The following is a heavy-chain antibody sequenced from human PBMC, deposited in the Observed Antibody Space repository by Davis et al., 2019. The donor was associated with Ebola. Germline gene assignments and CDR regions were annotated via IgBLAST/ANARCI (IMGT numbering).Heavy chain of an antibody. J-gene: IGHJ5*02. CDR1: GFTFSSYS. CDR2: ISSSSSTI. Sequence: PGGSLRLSCAASGFTFSSYSMNWVRQAPGKGLEWVSYISSSSSTIYYADSVKGRFTISRDNAKNSLYLQMNSLRDEDTAVYYCARSGRFGDYAYNWFDPWGQGTLVTVSS. V-gene: IGHV3-48*02. CDR3: ARSGRFGDYAYNWFDP. D-gene: IGHD4-17*01.